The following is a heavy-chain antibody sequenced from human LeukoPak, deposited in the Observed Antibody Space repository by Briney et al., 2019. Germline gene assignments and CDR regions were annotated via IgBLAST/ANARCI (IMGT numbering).Heavy chain of an antibody. D-gene: IGHD6-19*01. J-gene: IGHJ4*02. CDR3: ARDRSSSGWYDY. CDR2: MNPNSGNT. CDR1: GYTFTSYD. V-gene: IGHV1-8*01. Sequence: ASVKVSCKASGYTFTSYDINWVRQATGQGLEWMGWMNPNSGNTGYAQKFQGRVTMTRNTSISTAYMELSSLRSEDTAVYYCARDRSSSGWYDYWGQGTLVTVSS.